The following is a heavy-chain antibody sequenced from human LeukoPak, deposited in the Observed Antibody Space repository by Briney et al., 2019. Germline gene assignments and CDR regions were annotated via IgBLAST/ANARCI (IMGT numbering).Heavy chain of an antibody. CDR3: AREFAHCGGDCYLRGALYI. J-gene: IGHJ3*02. Sequence: SETLSLTCTVSGGSISSYYWSWIRQPPGKGLEWIGYIYYSGSTNYNPSLKSRVTISVDTSKNQFSLKLSSVTAADTAVYYCAREFAHCGGDCYLRGALYIWGQGTMVTVSS. CDR1: GGSISSYY. CDR2: IYYSGST. D-gene: IGHD2-21*02. V-gene: IGHV4-59*12.